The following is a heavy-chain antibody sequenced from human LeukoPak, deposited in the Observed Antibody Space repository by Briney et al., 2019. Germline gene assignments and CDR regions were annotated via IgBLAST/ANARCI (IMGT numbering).Heavy chain of an antibody. J-gene: IGHJ6*03. CDR1: GYTFTGYY. CDR2: INPNSGGT. Sequence: ASVKVSCKASGYTFTGYYMHWVRQAPGQGLEWMGWINPNSGGTNYAQKFQERVTITRDMSTSTAYMELSSLRSEDTAVYYCAAASMIQDYYYYYYMDVWGKGTTVTVSS. V-gene: IGHV1-2*02. CDR3: AAASMIQDYYYYYYMDV. D-gene: IGHD2-2*01.